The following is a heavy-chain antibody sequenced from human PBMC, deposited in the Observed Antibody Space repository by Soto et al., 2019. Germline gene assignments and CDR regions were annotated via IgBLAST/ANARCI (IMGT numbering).Heavy chain of an antibody. D-gene: IGHD2-2*01. CDR3: ARERDGDCSSTSCRYFDY. Sequence: PSETLSLTCAVYGGSFSGYYWSWIRQPPGKGLEWIGEINHSGSTNYNPSLKSRVTISVDTSKNQFSLKLSSVTAADTAVYYCARERDGDCSSTSCRYFDYWGQGTLVTVSS. V-gene: IGHV4-34*01. J-gene: IGHJ4*02. CDR2: INHSGST. CDR1: GGSFSGYY.